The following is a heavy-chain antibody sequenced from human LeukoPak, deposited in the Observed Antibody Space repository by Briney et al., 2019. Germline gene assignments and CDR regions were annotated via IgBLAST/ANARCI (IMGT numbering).Heavy chain of an antibody. CDR3: ARDHYYDSSGYSHAFDI. V-gene: IGHV3-48*02. Sequence: PGGSLRLSCAASGFTFSSYSMNWVRQAPGKGLEWVSYISSGASPIYYADSVKGRFTISRDNAKNSLYLQMNSLRDEDTAVYYCARDHYYDSSGYSHAFDIWGQGTMVTVSS. J-gene: IGHJ3*02. CDR2: ISSGASPI. D-gene: IGHD3-22*01. CDR1: GFTFSSYS.